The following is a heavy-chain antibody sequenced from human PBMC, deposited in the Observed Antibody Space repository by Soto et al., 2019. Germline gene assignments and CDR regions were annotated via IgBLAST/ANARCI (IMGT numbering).Heavy chain of an antibody. CDR1: GGSFSGYY. J-gene: IGHJ6*02. CDR3: GRGEEAAMTTARSYYYYGMDV. D-gene: IGHD6-25*01. Sequence: QVQLQQWGAGLLKPSETLSLTCAVYGGSFSGYYWSWIRQPPGKGLEWLGEINHSGSTNYNPSLRRRATTAVDATNHHSPKLRTAAAAAAAAEYCGRGEEAAMTTARSYYYYGMDVWGQGTTVTVSS. CDR2: INHSGST. V-gene: IGHV4-34*01.